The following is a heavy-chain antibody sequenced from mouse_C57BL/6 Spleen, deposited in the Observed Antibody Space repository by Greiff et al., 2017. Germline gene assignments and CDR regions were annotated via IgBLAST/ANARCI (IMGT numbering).Heavy chain of an antibody. CDR3: ARRGYEAMYY. V-gene: IGHV1-80*01. CDR2: IYPGDGDT. J-gene: IGHJ4*01. CDR1: GYAFSSYW. Sequence: VQLQQSGAELVKPGASVKISCKASGYAFSSYWMNWVKQRPGKGLEWIGQIYPGDGDTNYNGKFKGKATLTADKSTSTAYMQLSRLTSEDSAVYFCARRGYEAMYYWGQGTSVTVSS.